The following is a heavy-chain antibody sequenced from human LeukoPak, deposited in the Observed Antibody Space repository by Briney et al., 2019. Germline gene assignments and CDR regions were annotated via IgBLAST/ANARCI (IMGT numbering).Heavy chain of an antibody. CDR1: GGSISSSTYC. J-gene: IGHJ5*02. CDR2: NYYSGSY. D-gene: IGHD2-2*01. V-gene: IGHV4-39*07. Sequence: TSETLSLTCTVSGGSISSSTYCWVWIRQPPGLGLEWIVCNYYSGSYNYYPSLMSRITVSADTSQNQLSLKLSSLTAADTAVYYCARSMGGYCSSPTCYAILGLDPWGQGTLVTVSS. CDR3: ARSMGGYCSSPTCYAILGLDP.